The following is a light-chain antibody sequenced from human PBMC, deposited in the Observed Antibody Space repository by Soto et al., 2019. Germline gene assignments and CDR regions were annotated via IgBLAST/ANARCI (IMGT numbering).Light chain of an antibody. CDR1: ESVGSS. Sequence: EMVVTQSPATLSVSPGERATLWCRASESVGSSLAWYQHKPGQAPRLLIYGSSTRATGIPARFSGSGSGTDFTLTISSLQPEDFATYYCQQANSFPITFGQGTRLEIK. CDR3: QQANSFPIT. CDR2: GSS. V-gene: IGKV3-15*01. J-gene: IGKJ5*01.